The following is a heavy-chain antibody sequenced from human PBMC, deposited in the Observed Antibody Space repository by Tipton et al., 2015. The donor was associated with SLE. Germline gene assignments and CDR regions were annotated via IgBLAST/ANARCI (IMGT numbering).Heavy chain of an antibody. V-gene: IGHV4-38-2*02. CDR3: ATRRWYFDL. Sequence: TLSLTCTVSGYSISSGYYWGWIRQPPGKGLEWIGSIYHSGSTYYNPSLKSLVTISVDTSKNQFSLKLSSVTAADTAVYYCATRRWYFDLWGRGTLVTVSS. J-gene: IGHJ2*01. CDR1: GYSISSGYY. CDR2: IYHSGST.